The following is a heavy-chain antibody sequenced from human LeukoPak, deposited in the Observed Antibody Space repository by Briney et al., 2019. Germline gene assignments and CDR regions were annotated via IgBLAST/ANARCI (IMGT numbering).Heavy chain of an antibody. D-gene: IGHD6-13*01. CDR3: ARTARIAAAGKRYAFDI. Sequence: SETLSLTCTVSGGSMCGYYWSWIRQPPGKGLEWIGYIYYSGSTNYNPSLKSRVTISVDTSKNEFSLKLSSVTAADTAVYYCARTARIAAAGKRYAFDIWGQGTMVTVSS. J-gene: IGHJ3*02. CDR1: GGSMCGYY. CDR2: IYYSGST. V-gene: IGHV4-59*08.